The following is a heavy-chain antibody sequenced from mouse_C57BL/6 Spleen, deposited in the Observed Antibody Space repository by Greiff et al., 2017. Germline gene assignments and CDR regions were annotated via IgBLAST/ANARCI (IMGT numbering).Heavy chain of an antibody. CDR2: ILPNSGST. CDR3: ASATVVDKCFDY. CDR1: GYTFTSYW. J-gene: IGHJ2*01. D-gene: IGHD1-1*01. V-gene: IGHV1-64*01. Sequence: QVQLQQPGAELVKPGASVKLSCKASGYTFTSYWMHWVKQRPGQGLEWIGMILPNSGSTNYNEKFKSKATLTVDKSSSTAYLQLSILTSEDSSVYYCASATVVDKCFDYWGQGTTLTVSS.